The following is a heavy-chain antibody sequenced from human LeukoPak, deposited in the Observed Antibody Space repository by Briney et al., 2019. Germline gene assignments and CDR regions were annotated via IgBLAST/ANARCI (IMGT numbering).Heavy chain of an antibody. Sequence: PSETLSLTCAVYGGSFSGYYWSWIRQPPGKGLEWIGEINHSGSTNYNPSLKSRVTISVDTSKNQFSLKLSSVTAADTAVYYCARERSLRYFDWLRNWFDPWGQGTLVTVSS. CDR2: INHSGST. J-gene: IGHJ5*02. CDR3: ARERSLRYFDWLRNWFDP. D-gene: IGHD3-9*01. V-gene: IGHV4-34*01. CDR1: GGSFSGYY.